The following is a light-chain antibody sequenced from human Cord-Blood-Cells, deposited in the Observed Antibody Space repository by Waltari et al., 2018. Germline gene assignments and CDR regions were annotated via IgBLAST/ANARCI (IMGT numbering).Light chain of an antibody. CDR3: QQYNNWLPIT. V-gene: IGKV3-11*01. Sequence: EIVLTQSPATLSSSPGERATLSCRASQSVSSYLAWYQQKPGQAPRLLIYDASNRATGIPARFSGSGSGTDFTLTISSLEPEDFAVYYCQQYNNWLPITFGQGTRLEIK. J-gene: IGKJ5*01. CDR1: QSVSSY. CDR2: DAS.